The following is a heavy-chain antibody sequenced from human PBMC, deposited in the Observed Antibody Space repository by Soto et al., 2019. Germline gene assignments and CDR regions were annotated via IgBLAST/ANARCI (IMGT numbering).Heavy chain of an antibody. D-gene: IGHD5-12*01. CDR2: IYPGDSDT. Sequence: GESLKISCKGSGYSFTSYWIGWVRQMPGKGLEWMGIIYPGDSDTRYSPSFQGQVTISADKSISTAYLQWSSLKASDTAMYYCARHPRRDGYNYPYYFDYWGQGTLVTVSS. V-gene: IGHV5-51*01. CDR3: ARHPRRDGYNYPYYFDY. J-gene: IGHJ4*02. CDR1: GYSFTSYW.